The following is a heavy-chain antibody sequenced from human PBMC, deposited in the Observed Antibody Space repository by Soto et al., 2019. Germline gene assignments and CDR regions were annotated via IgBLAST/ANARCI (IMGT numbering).Heavy chain of an antibody. Sequence: PSETLSLTCTVSGGSISSYCWSWIRQPPGKGLEWIGYIYYSGSTNYNPSLKSRVTISVDTSKNQFSLKLSSVTAADTAVYYCARARGSSGPLDYWGQGTLVTVSS. D-gene: IGHD3-22*01. CDR3: ARARGSSGPLDY. V-gene: IGHV4-59*01. CDR2: IYYSGST. J-gene: IGHJ4*02. CDR1: GGSISSYC.